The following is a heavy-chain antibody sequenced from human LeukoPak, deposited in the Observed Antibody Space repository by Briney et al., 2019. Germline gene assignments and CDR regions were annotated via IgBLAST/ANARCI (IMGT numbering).Heavy chain of an antibody. CDR3: ARDHSSSWDFDS. CDR2: TYYRSKWYS. Sequence: SQTLSLTCAISGDSVSNNSVTWNWIRQSPSGGLEWLGRTYYRSKWYSDYTISVKSRITINSDTSMNQFSLQVNSVTPEDTAVYFCARDHSSSWDFDSWGQGTLVTVSS. V-gene: IGHV6-1*01. J-gene: IGHJ4*02. D-gene: IGHD6-13*01. CDR1: GDSVSNNSVT.